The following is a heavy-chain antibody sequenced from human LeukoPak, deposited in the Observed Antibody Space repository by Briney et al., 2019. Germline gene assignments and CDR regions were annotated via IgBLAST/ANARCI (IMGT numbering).Heavy chain of an antibody. CDR3: ARRRFGFDP. CDR1: GGSFSGYY. CDR2: IYYSGST. D-gene: IGHD3-16*01. J-gene: IGHJ5*02. V-gene: IGHV4-59*01. Sequence: SETLSLTCAVYGGSFSGYYWSWIRQPPGKGLEWIGYIYYSGSTNYNPSLKSRVTISVDTSKNQFSLKLSSVIAADTAVYYCARRRFGFDPWGQGTLVTVSS.